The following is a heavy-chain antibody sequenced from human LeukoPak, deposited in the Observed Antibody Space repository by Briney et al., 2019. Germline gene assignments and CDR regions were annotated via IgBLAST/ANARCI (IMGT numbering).Heavy chain of an antibody. Sequence: GGSLRLSCAASGFTFSTYAMTWVRQAPGKGLEWVSSITGTGDGTSAADSVKGRFTISRDSSKHTLYLQMNSLRAEDTAVYYCARGSAYYGSGIYHWFDPWGQGTLVTVSS. V-gene: IGHV3-23*01. CDR1: GFTFSTYA. J-gene: IGHJ5*02. CDR3: ARGSAYYGSGIYHWFDP. D-gene: IGHD3-10*01. CDR2: ITGTGDGT.